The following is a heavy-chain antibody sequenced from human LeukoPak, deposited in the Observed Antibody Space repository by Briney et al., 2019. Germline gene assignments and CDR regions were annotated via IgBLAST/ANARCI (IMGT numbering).Heavy chain of an antibody. CDR3: AKDHAYYYYDSSGYYDY. CDR2: ISYDGSNK. Sequence: PGGSLRLSCAASGFTFSSYGMHWVRQAPGKGLEWVAVISYDGSNKYYADSVKGRFTTSRDNSKNTLYLQMNSLRAEDTAVFYCAKDHAYYYYDSSGYYDYWGQGTLVTASS. D-gene: IGHD3-22*01. V-gene: IGHV3-30*18. J-gene: IGHJ4*02. CDR1: GFTFSSYG.